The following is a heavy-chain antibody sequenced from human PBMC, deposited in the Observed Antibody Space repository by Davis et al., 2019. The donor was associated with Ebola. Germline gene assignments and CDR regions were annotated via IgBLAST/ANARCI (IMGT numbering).Heavy chain of an antibody. V-gene: IGHV3-73*01. CDR2: IRSKANSYAT. J-gene: IGHJ4*02. CDR3: TREYGSGDY. D-gene: IGHD3-10*01. CDR1: GLTFSGSA. Sequence: GGSLRLSCAASGLTFSGSAMHWVRQASGKGLEWVGRIRSKANSYATAYAASVKGRFTISRDDSKNTAYLQMNSLKTEDTAVYYCTREYGSGDYWGQGTLVTVSS.